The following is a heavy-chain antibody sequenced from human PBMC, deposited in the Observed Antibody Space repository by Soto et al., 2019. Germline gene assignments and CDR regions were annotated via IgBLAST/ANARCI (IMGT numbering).Heavy chain of an antibody. D-gene: IGHD3-22*01. CDR2: INHSGST. J-gene: IGHJ4*02. CDR1: VGSFSGYY. V-gene: IGHV4-34*01. Sequence: PSETLCITCAFYVGSFSGYYWSWIRQPPGKGLEWIGEINHSGSTNYNPSLKSRVTTSVDTSKNQFSLKLSSVTAADTAVYYCARDQFYYYHSSGYPDYWGQGTLVTVPQ. CDR3: ARDQFYYYHSSGYPDY.